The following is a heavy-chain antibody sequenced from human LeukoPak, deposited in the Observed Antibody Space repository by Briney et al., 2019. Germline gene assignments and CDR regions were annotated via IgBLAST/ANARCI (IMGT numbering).Heavy chain of an antibody. CDR1: GFTFSSFA. V-gene: IGHV3-23*01. Sequence: GGSLRLSCAASGFTFSSFAMSWVRQAPGKGLEWVSAISGRGDSTYYADSVKGRFTISRDNSKNTLYLQMNGLRAEDTAIYYRANPIVGVTGIDSWGQGTLVTVSS. D-gene: IGHD1-26*01. CDR2: ISGRGDST. J-gene: IGHJ4*02. CDR3: ANPIVGVTGIDS.